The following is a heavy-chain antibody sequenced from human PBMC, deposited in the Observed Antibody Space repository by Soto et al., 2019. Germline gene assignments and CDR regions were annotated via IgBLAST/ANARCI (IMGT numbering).Heavy chain of an antibody. Sequence: QLQLQESGSGLLKPSETLSLTCAVSGGSVSSTTYSWTWTRQPPGKGLEWIGYMSHSGSTYYNPSLKSRGITTVNRYTNHFPLKLTSVPAADEAVYYCGRGLSTGPGRGYSIDNWGPGTLVTVSS. J-gene: IGHJ4*02. CDR3: GRGLSTGPGRGYSIDN. CDR1: GGSVSSTTYS. D-gene: IGHD3-22*01. V-gene: IGHV4-30-2*01. CDR2: MSHSGST.